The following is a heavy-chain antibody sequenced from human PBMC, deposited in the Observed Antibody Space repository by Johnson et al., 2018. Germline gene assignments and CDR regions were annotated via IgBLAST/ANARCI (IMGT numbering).Heavy chain of an antibody. J-gene: IGHJ1*01. V-gene: IGHV3-23*01. Sequence: EVQLLETGGGLVRPGGSLRLSCAASGFTFYDYAMSWVRQAPGKGLEWVSAINGPGGSPYFADSVRGRFTISRDNSRQTLYLQLNSLGAEDTAVYYCAKEPWSGSYPEYFQHWGQGTLVTVSS. CDR1: GFTFYDYA. CDR2: INGPGGSP. D-gene: IGHD1-26*01. CDR3: AKEPWSGSYPEYFQH.